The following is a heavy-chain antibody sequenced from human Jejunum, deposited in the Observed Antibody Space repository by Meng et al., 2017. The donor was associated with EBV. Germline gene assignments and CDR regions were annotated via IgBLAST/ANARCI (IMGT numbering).Heavy chain of an antibody. V-gene: IGHV4-4*02. D-gene: IGHD3-22*01. CDR3: ASVGYYDSSGYFTDY. CDR2: IHHSGRT. CDR1: GGSITSTNW. J-gene: IGHJ4*02. Sequence: QVQLQESGPGLVKPSGXLSLTCXVSGGSITSTNWWSWVRQPPGKGLEWIGEIHHSGRTNYNPSLKSRVTISVDKSKNQFSLELSSVTAADTAVYFCASVGYYDSSGYFTDYWGQGTLVTVSS.